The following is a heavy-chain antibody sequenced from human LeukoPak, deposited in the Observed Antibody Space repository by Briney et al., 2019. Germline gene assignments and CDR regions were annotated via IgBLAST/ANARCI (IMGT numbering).Heavy chain of an antibody. V-gene: IGHV1-2*02. CDR3: ARGVWLESYFDY. Sequence: ASAKVSCKASGYTFTGYYMHWVRQAPGQGLEWMGWINPNSGGTNYAQKFQGRVTMTRDTSISTAYMELSRLRSDDTAVYYCARGVWLESYFDYWGQGTLVTVSS. CDR1: GYTFTGYY. D-gene: IGHD6-19*01. J-gene: IGHJ4*02. CDR2: INPNSGGT.